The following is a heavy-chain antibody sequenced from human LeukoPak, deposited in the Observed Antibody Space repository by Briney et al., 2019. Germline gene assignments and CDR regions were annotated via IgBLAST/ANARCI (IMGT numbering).Heavy chain of an antibody. CDR1: GGSISSSSYY. Sequence: PSETLSLTCTVSGGSISSSSYYWGWIRQPPGKGLEWIGSIYYSGSTYYNPSLKSRVTISVDTSKNQFSLKLSSVTAADTAVYYCARDLRIVVVTAIPYYFDYWGQGTLVTVSS. CDR3: ARDLRIVVVTAIPYYFDY. CDR2: IYYSGST. J-gene: IGHJ4*02. D-gene: IGHD2-21*02. V-gene: IGHV4-39*07.